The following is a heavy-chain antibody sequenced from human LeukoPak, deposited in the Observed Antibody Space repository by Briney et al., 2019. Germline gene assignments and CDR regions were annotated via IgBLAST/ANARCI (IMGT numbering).Heavy chain of an antibody. CDR1: GFTFSSYG. Sequence: PGGSLRLSCAASGFTFSSYGVHWVRQAPGKGLEWVAFIRYDGSNKYYADSVKGRFTISRDNSKNTLYLQMNSLRAEDTAVYYCARAGYYDSSGYYCWGQGTLVTVSS. D-gene: IGHD3-22*01. J-gene: IGHJ4*02. CDR3: ARAGYYDSSGYYC. V-gene: IGHV3-30*02. CDR2: IRYDGSNK.